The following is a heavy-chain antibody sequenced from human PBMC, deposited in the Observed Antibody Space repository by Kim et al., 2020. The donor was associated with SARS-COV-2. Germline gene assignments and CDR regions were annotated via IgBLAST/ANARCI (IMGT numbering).Heavy chain of an antibody. Sequence: CNPSLKSRVTISVDRSKNQFSLKLSSVTAADTAVYYCARGRGIAALKLDPWGQGTLVTVSS. J-gene: IGHJ5*02. CDR3: ARGRGIAALKLDP. D-gene: IGHD6-6*01. V-gene: IGHV4-30-2*01.